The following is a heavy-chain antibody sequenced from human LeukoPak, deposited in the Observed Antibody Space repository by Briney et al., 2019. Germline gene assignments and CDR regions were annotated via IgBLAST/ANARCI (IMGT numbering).Heavy chain of an antibody. Sequence: GGSLRLSCTASGFTFGDYGMSWVHQAPGKGLEWVGFIQSRTYGGTTQYAASVKGRFTISRDDSKSIAYLQMNSLKTEDTAVYYCTASDHLYCSSISCHFDYWGQGTLITVSS. V-gene: IGHV3-49*04. J-gene: IGHJ4*02. CDR2: IQSRTYGGTT. D-gene: IGHD2-2*01. CDR3: TASDHLYCSSISCHFDY. CDR1: GFTFGDYG.